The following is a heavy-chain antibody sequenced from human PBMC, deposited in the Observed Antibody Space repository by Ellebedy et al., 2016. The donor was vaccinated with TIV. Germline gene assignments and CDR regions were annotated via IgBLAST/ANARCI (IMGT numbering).Heavy chain of an antibody. Sequence: GESLKISCAASGFTFSSYNMNWVRQAPGKGLEWVSYIAGNGNYIEYADSVKGRFTISRDNAKNSLYLQMNSLRAEDTAVYYCAPTQRSEWEISHWYFDLWGRGTLVTVSS. CDR2: IAGNGNYI. D-gene: IGHD1-26*01. J-gene: IGHJ2*01. CDR1: GFTFSSYN. V-gene: IGHV3-21*01. CDR3: APTQRSEWEISHWYFDL.